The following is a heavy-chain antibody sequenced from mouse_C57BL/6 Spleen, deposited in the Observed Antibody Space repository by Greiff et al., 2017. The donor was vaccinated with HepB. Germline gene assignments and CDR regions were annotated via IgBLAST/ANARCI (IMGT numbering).Heavy chain of an antibody. CDR2: ISDGGSYT. CDR3: ARDALRQGGYFDV. D-gene: IGHD1-1*01. Sequence: DVMLVESGGGLVKPGGSLKLSCAASGFTFSSYAMSWVRQTPEKRLEWVATISDGGSYTYYPDNVKGRFTISRDNAKNNLYLQMSHLKSEDTAMYYCARDALRQGGYFDVWGTGTTVTVSS. J-gene: IGHJ1*03. V-gene: IGHV5-4*01. CDR1: GFTFSSYA.